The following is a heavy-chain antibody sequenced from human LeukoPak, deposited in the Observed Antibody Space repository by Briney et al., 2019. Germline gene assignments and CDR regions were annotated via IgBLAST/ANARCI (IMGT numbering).Heavy chain of an antibody. CDR2: IILIFGAA. CDR3: ASVYSGSYYFDY. V-gene: IGHV1-69*01. Sequence: SVKVSCKASGGTFSSDAINWVRQAPGQGLEWMGGIILIFGAANYAQEFQGRVTITADESASTVYMELSSLRSDDTAVYYCASVYSGSYYFDYWGQGTLVTVSS. CDR1: GGTFSSDA. D-gene: IGHD1-26*01. J-gene: IGHJ4*02.